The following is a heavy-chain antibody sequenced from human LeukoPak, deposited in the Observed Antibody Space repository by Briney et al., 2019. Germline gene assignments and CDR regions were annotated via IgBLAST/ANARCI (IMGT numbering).Heavy chain of an antibody. V-gene: IGHV4-59*08. J-gene: IGHJ4*02. CDR2: IYYSGST. Sequence: SETLSLTCTVSGGSISSYYWSWIRQPPGKGLEWIGYIYYSGSTNYNPSLKSRVTISVDTSNNQFSLKLSSVTAADTAVYYCASTICISTSCYPGVVDYWGQGTLVTVSS. CDR1: GGSISSYY. D-gene: IGHD2-2*01. CDR3: ASTICISTSCYPGVVDY.